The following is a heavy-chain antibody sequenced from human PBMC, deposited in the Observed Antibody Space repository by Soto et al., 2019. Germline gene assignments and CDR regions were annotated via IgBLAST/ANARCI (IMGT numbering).Heavy chain of an antibody. CDR2: ITWNSRVL. CDR3: AKGRYDFWSPYYFDS. J-gene: IGHJ4*02. Sequence: EVQLVESGGRLVQPGRSLRLSCVGTGLNFDDFAMHWVRQAPGKGLEWVSGITWNSRVLAYADSVKGRFTISRDNARNSLYLQMDSLRDEDTASYYCAKGRYDFWSPYYFDSWGQGTLVTVSS. D-gene: IGHD3-3*01. V-gene: IGHV3-9*01. CDR1: GLNFDDFA.